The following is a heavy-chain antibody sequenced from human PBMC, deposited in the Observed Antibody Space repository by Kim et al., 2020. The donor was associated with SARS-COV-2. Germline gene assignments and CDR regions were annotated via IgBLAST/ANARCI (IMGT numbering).Heavy chain of an antibody. CDR3: ARDAYTSGLRTADY. D-gene: IGHD6-19*01. CDR1: GYTFTTYA. CDR2: INVGNGNT. J-gene: IGHJ4*02. Sequence: ASVKVSCKASGYTFTTYALQWVRQAPGQRLEWMGWINVGNGNTRYSQKLQGRITVTRDTSASTVYMELSSLRSEDTAVYYCARDAYTSGLRTADYWGQGTLVTVSS. V-gene: IGHV1-3*01.